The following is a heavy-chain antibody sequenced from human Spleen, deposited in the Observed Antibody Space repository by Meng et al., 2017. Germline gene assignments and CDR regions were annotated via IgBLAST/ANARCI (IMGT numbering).Heavy chain of an antibody. CDR2: INPSGGST. D-gene: IGHD3-22*01. V-gene: IGHV1-46*01. CDR1: GYTFTSYY. J-gene: IGHJ4*02. Sequence: ASVKVSCKASGYTFTSYYMHWVRQAPGQGLEWMGIINPSGGSTSYAQKFQGRVTMTRDTSTSTVYMELSSLRSEDTAVYYCARALSMIVVAPFLNPGFLDYWGQGTLVTVSS. CDR3: ARALSMIVVAPFLNPGFLDY.